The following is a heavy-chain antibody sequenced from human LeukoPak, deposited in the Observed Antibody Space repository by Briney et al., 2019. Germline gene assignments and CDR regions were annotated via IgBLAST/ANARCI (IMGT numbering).Heavy chain of an antibody. CDR1: GGSISSYY. Sequence: SETLSLTCTVSGGSISSYYWSWIRQPPGKGLEWIGYIYYSGSTNYNPSLKSRVTVSVDTSKNQFSLKLSSVTAADTAVYYCARDSHSYYDFWSGTPGDAFDIWGQGTMVTVSS. CDR3: ARDSHSYYDFWSGTPGDAFDI. V-gene: IGHV4-59*01. D-gene: IGHD3-3*01. J-gene: IGHJ3*02. CDR2: IYYSGST.